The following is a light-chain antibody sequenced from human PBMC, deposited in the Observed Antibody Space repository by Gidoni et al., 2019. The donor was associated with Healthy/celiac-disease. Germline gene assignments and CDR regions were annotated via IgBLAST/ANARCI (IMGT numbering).Light chain of an antibody. CDR2: WAS. J-gene: IGKJ2*01. V-gene: IGKV4-1*01. CDR3: QQYYSTPYT. CDR1: QSVLYSSKNKNY. Sequence: DIVMTQSPDSLAVSLGERATINCKSSQSVLYSSKNKNYLAWYQQKPGQPPKLLIYWASTPESGVPDRFSGSGSGTDFTLTISSLQAEDVAVYYCQQYYSTPYTFGQGTKLEIK.